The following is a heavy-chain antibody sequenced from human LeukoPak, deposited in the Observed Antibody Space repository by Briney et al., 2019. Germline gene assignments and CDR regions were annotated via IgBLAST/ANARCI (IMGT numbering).Heavy chain of an antibody. CDR3: ARAMGGGWYVTGYYYGMDV. Sequence: GASVKVSCKASGYTFTSYDINWVRQATGQGLEWMGWMNPNSGNTGYAQKFQGRVTMTRNTSISTAYMELSSLRSEDTAVYYCARAMGGGWYVTGYYYGMDVWGQGTTVTVSS. D-gene: IGHD6-19*01. V-gene: IGHV1-8*01. J-gene: IGHJ6*02. CDR2: MNPNSGNT. CDR1: GYTFTSYD.